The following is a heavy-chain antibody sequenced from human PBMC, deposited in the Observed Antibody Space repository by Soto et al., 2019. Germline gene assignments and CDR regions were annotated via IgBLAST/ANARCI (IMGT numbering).Heavy chain of an antibody. CDR2: IIPIFGTA. V-gene: IGHV1-69*13. J-gene: IGHJ6*02. CDR1: GGTFSSYA. D-gene: IGHD2-15*01. Sequence: SVKVSCKASGGTFSSYAISWVRQAPGQGLEWMGGIIPIFGTANYAQKFQGRVTITADESTSTAYMELSRLISDDTAVYYCARDNCSGGSCYSDARMDVWGQGTTVTVSS. CDR3: ARDNCSGGSCYSDARMDV.